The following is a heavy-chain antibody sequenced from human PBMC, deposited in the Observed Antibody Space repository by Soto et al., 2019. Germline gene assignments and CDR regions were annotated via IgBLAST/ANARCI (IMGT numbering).Heavy chain of an antibody. J-gene: IGHJ4*02. V-gene: IGHV1-18*01. CDR2: ISPYTGNT. D-gene: IGHD2-15*01. CDR1: GYIFVNYG. Sequence: ASVKVSCKASGYIFVNYGIAWVRQAPGQGLEWMGWISPYTGNTHSASKVQGRLTMTTDTSTSTAYMDLGSLRSEDTAVYYCARDLGGWPDYWGQGTLVTVSS. CDR3: ARDLGGWPDY.